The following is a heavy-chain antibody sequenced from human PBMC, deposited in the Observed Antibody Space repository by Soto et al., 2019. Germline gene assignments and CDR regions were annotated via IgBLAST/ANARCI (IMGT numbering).Heavy chain of an antibody. V-gene: IGHV3-30*03. J-gene: IGHJ6*02. CDR2: VSSDGSEK. CDR3: ATENVYSGRLTGTYGMGV. CDR1: DYTFRSYA. D-gene: IGHD1-20*01. Sequence: QVQLVESGGGVVHPGKALRLSCAASDYTFRSYAMHWVRQAPGRGLEWVAAVSSDGSEKSYSDSVQGRFTISRDNPKNTIYLQLSSLRPENTAIYFCATENVYSGRLTGTYGMGVWGQGTTVTVSS.